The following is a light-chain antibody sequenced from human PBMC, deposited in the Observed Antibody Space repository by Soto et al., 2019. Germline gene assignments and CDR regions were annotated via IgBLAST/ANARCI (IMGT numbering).Light chain of an antibody. J-gene: IGKJ4*01. CDR1: QSISSY. CDR3: QQSYSTPPLT. V-gene: IGKV1-39*01. CDR2: AAS. Sequence: DIQMTQSPSSLSASVGDRVTITCRASQSISSYLNWYQQKPGKAPKPLIYAASSLQSGVPSRFSGSGSGTDFTLTIRSLQPEDFATYYCQQSYSTPPLTFGGGTKVDIK.